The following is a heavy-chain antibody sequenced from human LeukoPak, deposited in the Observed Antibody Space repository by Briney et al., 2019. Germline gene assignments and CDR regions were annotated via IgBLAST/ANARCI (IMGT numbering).Heavy chain of an antibody. J-gene: IGHJ3*02. Sequence: SETLSLTCTVSGGSISSGDFYWSWIRQHPGKGLEWIGCISYSGSTYYNPSLKSRVSISVDMAKNQFSLKLSSVTAADTAVYYCARAEQQLGNAAIYMWGQGTMVTVSS. V-gene: IGHV4-31*03. CDR1: GGSISSGDFY. D-gene: IGHD6-13*01. CDR3: ARAEQQLGNAAIYM. CDR2: ISYSGST.